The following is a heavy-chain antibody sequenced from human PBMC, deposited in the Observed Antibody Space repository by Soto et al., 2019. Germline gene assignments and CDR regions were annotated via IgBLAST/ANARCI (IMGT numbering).Heavy chain of an antibody. J-gene: IGHJ4*02. CDR3: ARAVAVAADFDY. CDR2: INAGNGNT. Sequence: ASVKVSCKASGVTFSSYTMHWVHQAPGQRLEWMGWINAGNGNTKYSQKFQGRVTITRDTSASTAYMELSSLRSEDTAVYYCARAVAVAADFDYWGQGTLVTVSS. D-gene: IGHD6-19*01. V-gene: IGHV1-3*01. CDR1: GVTFSSYT.